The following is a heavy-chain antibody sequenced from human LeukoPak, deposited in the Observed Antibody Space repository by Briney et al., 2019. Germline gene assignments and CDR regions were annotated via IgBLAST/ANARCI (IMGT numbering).Heavy chain of an antibody. J-gene: IGHJ4*02. Sequence: GSLRLSCAASGFTVNSNYMTWVRQAPGKGLEWVSVIYSGGSTYYADSVKGRFTISRDNSKNTLYLQMNSLRAEDTAVYYCARHRVAAAGVDYWGQGTLVTVSS. CDR1: GFTVNSNY. V-gene: IGHV3-66*04. D-gene: IGHD6-13*01. CDR3: ARHRVAAAGVDY. CDR2: IYSGGST.